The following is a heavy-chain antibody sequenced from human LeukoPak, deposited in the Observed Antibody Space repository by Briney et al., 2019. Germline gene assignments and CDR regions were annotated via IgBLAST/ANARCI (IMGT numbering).Heavy chain of an antibody. Sequence: PSETLSLTCTVSGGSISSYYWSWIRQPPGKGLEWIGRIYTSGSTNYNPSPKSRVTMSVDTSKKQFPLKLSSVTAADTAVYYCARDPPDYGDYGEYFQHWGQGTLVTVSS. D-gene: IGHD4-17*01. CDR2: IYTSGST. V-gene: IGHV4-4*07. CDR3: ARDPPDYGDYGEYFQH. CDR1: GGSISSYY. J-gene: IGHJ1*01.